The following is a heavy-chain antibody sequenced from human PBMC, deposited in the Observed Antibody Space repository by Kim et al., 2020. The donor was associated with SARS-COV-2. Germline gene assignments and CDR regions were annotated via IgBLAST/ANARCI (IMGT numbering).Heavy chain of an antibody. D-gene: IGHD4-17*01. V-gene: IGHV1-2*06. CDR1: GYTFTGYY. J-gene: IGHJ4*02. Sequence: ASVKVSCKASGYTFTGYYMHWVRQAPGQGLEWMGRINPNSGGTNYAQKFQGRVTMTRDTSISTAYMELSRLRSDDTAVYYCARERGTTVTTRGGVLMGYWGQGTLVTVSS. CDR2: INPNSGGT. CDR3: ARERGTTVTTRGGVLMGY.